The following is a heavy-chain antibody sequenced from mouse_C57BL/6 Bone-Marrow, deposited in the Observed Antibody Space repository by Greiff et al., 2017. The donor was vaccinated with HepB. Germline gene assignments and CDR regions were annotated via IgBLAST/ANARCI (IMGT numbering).Heavy chain of an antibody. CDR1: GYTFTSYN. D-gene: IGHD1-1*01. V-gene: IGHV1-12*01. Sequence: QVQLQQSGAELVRPGASVEMSCKASGYTFTSYNMHWVKQTPRQGLEWIGAIYPGNGDTSYNQKFKGKATLTVDKSSSTAYMQLSSLTSEDSAVYFCARCGFITTVVAPYAMDYWGQGTSVTVSS. CDR3: ARCGFITTVVAPYAMDY. J-gene: IGHJ4*01. CDR2: IYPGNGDT.